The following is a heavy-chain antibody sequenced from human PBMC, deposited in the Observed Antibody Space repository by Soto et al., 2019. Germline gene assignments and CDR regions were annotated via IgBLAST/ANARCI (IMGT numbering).Heavy chain of an antibody. V-gene: IGHV3-15*01. D-gene: IGHD2-2*01. CDR1: GFAFTHVW. CDR2: IKRKIDGETT. Sequence: EVQLLESGGDLAEPGGSLRLSCAASGFAFTHVWMTWVRQAPGRGLEWVGRIKRKIDGETTNYAAPVKGRFTISRDDSKITLYLQMNSLKTDDSAVYNCAADRYCSSNTCPGAFDIWGQGTTV. CDR3: AADRYCSSNTCPGAFDI. J-gene: IGHJ3*02.